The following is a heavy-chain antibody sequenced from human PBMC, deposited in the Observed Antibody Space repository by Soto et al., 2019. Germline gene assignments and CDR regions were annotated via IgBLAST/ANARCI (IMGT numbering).Heavy chain of an antibody. CDR1: GGTFSIYA. D-gene: IGHD2-21*01. CDR2: IIPIFGTA. V-gene: IGHV1-69*13. Sequence: SVKVSCKASGGTFSIYASSRVLQAPGEGLEWMGGIIPIFGTANYAQKFQGRVTITADESTSTAYMELSSLRSEDTAVYYCARSIGDIVLVIAILGPTDAFDIWGKGTMFTVS. J-gene: IGHJ3*02. CDR3: ARSIGDIVLVIAILGPTDAFDI.